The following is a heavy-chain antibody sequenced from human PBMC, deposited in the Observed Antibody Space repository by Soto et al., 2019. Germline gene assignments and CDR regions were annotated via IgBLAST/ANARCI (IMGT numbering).Heavy chain of an antibody. CDR2: ISSSGGST. V-gene: IGHV3-64*01. CDR1: GFTFSTYP. J-gene: IGHJ3*02. CDR3: ARRPHGYDI. D-gene: IGHD5-18*01. Sequence: GGSLRLSCVASGFTFSTYPMHWVRQAPGKGLEYVSAISSSGGSTYYGNSVKGGFTISRDNSKNTLYLQMGSLRPEDMAVYYCARRPHGYDIWGQGTMVTVSS.